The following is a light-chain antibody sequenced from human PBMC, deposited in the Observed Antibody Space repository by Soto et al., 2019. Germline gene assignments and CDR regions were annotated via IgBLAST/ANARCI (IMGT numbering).Light chain of an antibody. CDR1: SSDVGGFNY. Sequence: HSALTQPASVSGSPGQSITISCTGTSSDVGGFNYVSWYQQHPGKAPKLMIYDLTNRPSGVSYRFSGSKSGNTASLTISGLQAEDEAVYYCISYPRSSTHAFGTGTKLTVL. CDR2: DLT. V-gene: IGLV2-14*03. CDR3: ISYPRSSTHA. J-gene: IGLJ1*01.